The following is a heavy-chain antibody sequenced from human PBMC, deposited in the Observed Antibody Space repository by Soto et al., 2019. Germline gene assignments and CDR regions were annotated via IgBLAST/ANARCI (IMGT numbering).Heavy chain of an antibody. Sequence: SVKLSCKASGYTFTSYAMHWVRQAPGQRLEWMGWINAGNGNTKYSQKFQGRVTITRDTSASTAYMELSSLRSEDTAVYYCARVGAAAGPYYFDYWGQGTLVTVSS. CDR2: INAGNGNT. CDR1: GYTFTSYA. V-gene: IGHV1-3*01. J-gene: IGHJ4*02. D-gene: IGHD6-13*01. CDR3: ARVGAAAGPYYFDY.